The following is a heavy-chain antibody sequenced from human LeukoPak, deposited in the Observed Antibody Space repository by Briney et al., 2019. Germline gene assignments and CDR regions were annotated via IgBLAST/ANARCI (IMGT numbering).Heavy chain of an antibody. CDR1: GGTFRTYG. Sequence: SVKVSCKASGGTFRTYGINWVRQAPGQGLEWMGRIIPLVGTTNYAQKFQGRVTITANKSTGTAYLELSSLRSDDTAVYYCARGCDSSSCPIDYWGQGTLVTVSS. CDR2: IIPLVGTT. V-gene: IGHV1-69*04. J-gene: IGHJ4*02. CDR3: ARGCDSSSCPIDY. D-gene: IGHD2-2*01.